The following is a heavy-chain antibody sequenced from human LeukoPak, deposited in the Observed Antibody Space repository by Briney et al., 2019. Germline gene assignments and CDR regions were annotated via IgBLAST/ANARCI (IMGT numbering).Heavy chain of an antibody. CDR2: IKQDGSEK. Sequence: GGSLRLSCAASGFTFSSYWMSWVRQAPGKGLEWVANIKQDGSEKYYVDSVNGRFTISRDNAKNSLYLQMNSLRAEDTAVYYCARDPPANYYYYYGMDVWGQGTTVTVSS. J-gene: IGHJ6*02. V-gene: IGHV3-7*01. CDR3: ARDPPANYYYYYGMDV. CDR1: GFTFSSYW.